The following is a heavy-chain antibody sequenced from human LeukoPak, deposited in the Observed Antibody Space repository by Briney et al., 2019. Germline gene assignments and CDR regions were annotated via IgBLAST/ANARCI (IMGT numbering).Heavy chain of an antibody. CDR1: GFTFSSYA. CDR3: ARASTVTSDYYYGMDV. J-gene: IGHJ6*02. V-gene: IGHV3-30-3*01. Sequence: GGSLRLSCAASGFTFSSYAMHWVRQAPGKGLEWVAVISYDGSNKYYADSVKGRFTISRDNSKNTLYLQMNSLRAEDTAVYYCARASTVTSDYYYGMDVWGQGTTVTVSS. CDR2: ISYDGSNK. D-gene: IGHD4-17*01.